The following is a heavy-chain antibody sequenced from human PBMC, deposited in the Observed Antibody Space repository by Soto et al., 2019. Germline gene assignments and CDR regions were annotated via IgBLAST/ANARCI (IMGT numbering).Heavy chain of an antibody. CDR1: GFSFSSYP. Sequence: HVQLVESGGGVVQPGRSLRLSCAASGFSFSSYPMHWVRQAPGKGLEWVAVISFDGSNKYHADSVKGRFTISRDNSKNKLYLQMNSLRADDTAVYYCARGQYTYGYLDYWGQGTLVTASS. D-gene: IGHD5-18*01. CDR3: ARGQYTYGYLDY. J-gene: IGHJ4*02. V-gene: IGHV3-30-3*01. CDR2: ISFDGSNK.